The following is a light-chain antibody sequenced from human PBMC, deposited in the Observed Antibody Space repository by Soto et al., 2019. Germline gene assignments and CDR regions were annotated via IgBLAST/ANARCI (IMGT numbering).Light chain of an antibody. Sequence: DIQMTQSPSTLSASVGDRVTITCRASQSISSRLAWSQQKPGKAPKILIYDASNLESGVPSRFSASGSGTEFTLTISSLQPDDFATYYCQQYNSYSLTFGGGTKVEIK. V-gene: IGKV1-5*01. CDR2: DAS. J-gene: IGKJ4*01. CDR3: QQYNSYSLT. CDR1: QSISSR.